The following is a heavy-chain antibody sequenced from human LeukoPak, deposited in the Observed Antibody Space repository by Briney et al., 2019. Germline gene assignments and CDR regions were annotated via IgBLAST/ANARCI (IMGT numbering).Heavy chain of an antibody. V-gene: IGHV3-23*01. D-gene: IGHD3-10*01. Sequence: PGGSLRLSCAASGFTFSSYAMSWVRQAPGKGLEWVSAISGSGGSTYYADSVKGRFTISRDNSKNTLYLQMNSLRAEDTAVYYCAKVVRVRNTMVRGPLDYWGQGTLVTVSS. J-gene: IGHJ4*02. CDR2: ISGSGGST. CDR1: GFTFSSYA. CDR3: AKVVRVRNTMVRGPLDY.